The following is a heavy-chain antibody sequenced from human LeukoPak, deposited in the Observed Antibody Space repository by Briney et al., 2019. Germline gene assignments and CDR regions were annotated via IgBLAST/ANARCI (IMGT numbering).Heavy chain of an antibody. CDR2: IYYSGT. V-gene: IGHV4-39*01. J-gene: IGHJ4*02. D-gene: IGHD2-2*01. Sequence: SETLSLTCTFSGVSISSDGYYWGWVRQPPGKGLEWIGTIYYSGTYYNPSLKSRVTVSIDTSKNQFSLKLSPVTAADTAVYYCARIGGSRVFGDYWGQGILVTVSS. CDR1: GVSISSDGYY. CDR3: ARIGGSRVFGDY.